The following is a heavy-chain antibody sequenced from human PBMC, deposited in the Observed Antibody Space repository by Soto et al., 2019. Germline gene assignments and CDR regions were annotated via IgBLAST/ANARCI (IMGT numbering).Heavy chain of an antibody. CDR2: ISGSGGST. D-gene: IGHD6-13*01. V-gene: IGHV3-23*01. J-gene: IGHJ5*02. CDR1: GFTFSSYA. CDR3: AKDRSQQQRFNWFDP. Sequence: GGSLRLSCAASGFTFSSYAMSWVRQAPGKGLEWVSAISGSGGSTYYADSVKGRFTISRDNSKNTLYLQMNSLRAEDTAVYYCAKDRSQQQRFNWFDPWGQGTLVTVSS.